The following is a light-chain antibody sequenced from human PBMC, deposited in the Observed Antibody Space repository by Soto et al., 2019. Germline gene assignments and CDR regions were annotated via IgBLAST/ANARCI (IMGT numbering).Light chain of an antibody. CDR2: GAS. CDR1: QSVSSN. J-gene: IGKJ3*01. V-gene: IGKV3-20*01. Sequence: EIVMTQSPATLSVSPWERATLSCRASQSVSSNLAWYQQKPGQAHRLLIYGASSGATGIPDRFSGSGSGTDFTLTISRLEPEDFSVYYCHKYGTAPLTFGTGTKVDIK. CDR3: HKYGTAPLT.